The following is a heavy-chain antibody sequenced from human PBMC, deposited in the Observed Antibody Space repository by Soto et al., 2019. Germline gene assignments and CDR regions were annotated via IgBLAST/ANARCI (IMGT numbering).Heavy chain of an antibody. CDR2: IYSGGGT. CDR3: ARAGSGTYFVYHYGMDF. J-gene: IGHJ6*02. Sequence: EVQLVETGGGLIQPGGSLRLSCAASGFTVSNNYMSWVRQAPGKGLEWVSVIYSGGGTYYADSVKGRFTISRDNSRNTLYLQLNSLRAEDTAVYYCARAGSGTYFVYHYGMDFWGQGTTVTVSS. D-gene: IGHD3-10*01. V-gene: IGHV3-53*02. CDR1: GFTVSNNY.